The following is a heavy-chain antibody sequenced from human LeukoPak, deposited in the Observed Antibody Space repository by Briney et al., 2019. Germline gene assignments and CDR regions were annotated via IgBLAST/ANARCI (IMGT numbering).Heavy chain of an antibody. Sequence: PSETLSLTCAVYGGSFSGYYWSWIRQPPGKGLEWIGEINHSGSTNYNPSLKSRVTISVDTSKNQFSLTLSSVTAADTAVYYCARRIAAAKGRYFQHWGQGTLVTVSS. D-gene: IGHD6-13*01. V-gene: IGHV4-34*01. J-gene: IGHJ1*01. CDR3: ARRIAAAKGRYFQH. CDR2: INHSGST. CDR1: GGSFSGYY.